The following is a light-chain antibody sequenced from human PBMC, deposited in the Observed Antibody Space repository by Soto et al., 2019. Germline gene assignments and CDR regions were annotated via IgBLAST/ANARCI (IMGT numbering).Light chain of an antibody. CDR2: GAS. V-gene: IGKV3-15*01. J-gene: IGKJ5*01. CDR1: QSVSSN. Sequence: EIVMTQSPATLSVSPGERATLSCRASQSVSSNLAWYQQKPGQAPRLLIYGASTRATGIPARFSGSGSGTDFTLTISSLDPEDSAVYYCQQRSNRPLTFGQGTRLEIK. CDR3: QQRSNRPLT.